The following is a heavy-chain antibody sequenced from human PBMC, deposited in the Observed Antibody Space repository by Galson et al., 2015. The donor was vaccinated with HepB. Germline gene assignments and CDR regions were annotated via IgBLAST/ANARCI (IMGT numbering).Heavy chain of an antibody. J-gene: IGHJ4*02. V-gene: IGHV3-30*18. D-gene: IGHD2-2*01. CDR3: AKDSAWRTIRMPDY. CDR2: ISYDVINK. Sequence: SLRLSCAASGFTFNNFAMHWVRQAPGKGLEWLAVISYDVINKNYADSVKGRFTISRVNSKNTLYLQMSSPKTEDTAVYFCAKDSAWRTIRMPDYWGQGTLVTVPS. CDR1: GFTFNNFA.